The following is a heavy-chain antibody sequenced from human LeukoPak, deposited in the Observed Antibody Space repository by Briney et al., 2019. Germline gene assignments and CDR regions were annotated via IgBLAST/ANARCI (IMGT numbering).Heavy chain of an antibody. Sequence: GASVKVSCKASGYTFTSYYMHWVRQAPGHGLEWMGIINPSGGSTSYAQKVQGRVTMTRDTSKSTVYMERSSLRSEDAVVYCCARADYYILTGYYNSWFDSWGQGTLVTVSS. V-gene: IGHV1-46*03. CDR3: ARADYYILTGYYNSWFDS. D-gene: IGHD3-9*01. J-gene: IGHJ5*01. CDR2: INPSGGST. CDR1: GYTFTSYY.